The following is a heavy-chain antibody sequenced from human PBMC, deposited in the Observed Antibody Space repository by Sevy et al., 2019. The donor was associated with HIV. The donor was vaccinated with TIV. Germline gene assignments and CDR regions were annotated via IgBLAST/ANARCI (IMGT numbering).Heavy chain of an antibody. CDR3: VRERLGGFSYSLDC. J-gene: IGHJ4*02. V-gene: IGHV3-7*01. CDR2: MNQDGTER. Sequence: GGSLRLSCAASGFSLSTYWMTWVRQAPGKGLEWVATMNQDGTERDYVYSVKGRFTISRDNTKTSLFLQMNSLSAEDTGVYYCVRERLGGFSYSLDCWGQGTLVTVSS. D-gene: IGHD3-16*01. CDR1: GFSLSTYW.